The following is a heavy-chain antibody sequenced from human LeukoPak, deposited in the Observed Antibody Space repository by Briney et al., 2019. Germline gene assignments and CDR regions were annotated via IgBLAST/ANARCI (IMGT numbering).Heavy chain of an antibody. V-gene: IGHV1-8*01. D-gene: IGHD3-22*01. CDR3: ARVVGIMIVVVVDY. CDR2: MNPNSGNT. J-gene: IGHJ4*02. Sequence: ASVKVSCKASGYTFTSYDINWVRQATGQGLEWMGWMNPNSGNTGYAQKLQGRVTMTTDTSTSTAYMELRSLRSDDTAVYYCARVVGIMIVVVVDYWGQGTLVTVSS. CDR1: GYTFTSYD.